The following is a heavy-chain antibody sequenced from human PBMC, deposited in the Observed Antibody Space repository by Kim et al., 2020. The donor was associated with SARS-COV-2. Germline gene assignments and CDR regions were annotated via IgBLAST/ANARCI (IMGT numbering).Heavy chain of an antibody. Sequence: SRVTISVDTSKNQFSLKLSSVTAADTAVYYCARGVKYCSSTSCYAAYFDYWGQGTLVTVSS. V-gene: IGHV4-34*01. J-gene: IGHJ4*02. D-gene: IGHD2-2*01. CDR3: ARGVKYCSSTSCYAAYFDY.